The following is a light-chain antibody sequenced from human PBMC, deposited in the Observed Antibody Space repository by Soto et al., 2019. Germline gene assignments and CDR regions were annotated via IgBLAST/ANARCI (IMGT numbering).Light chain of an antibody. V-gene: IGKV1-33*01. CDR1: QDISNY. J-gene: IGKJ4*01. CDR3: QQYDNLPLT. CDR2: DAS. Sequence: DIQMTQSPSTLSASLGDRVTITCQASQDISNYLNWYQQKPGKAPKLLIYDASNLEIGVPSRFSGSGSGTDFTFTISSLQPEDIATYYCQQYDNLPLTFGGGTKVDI.